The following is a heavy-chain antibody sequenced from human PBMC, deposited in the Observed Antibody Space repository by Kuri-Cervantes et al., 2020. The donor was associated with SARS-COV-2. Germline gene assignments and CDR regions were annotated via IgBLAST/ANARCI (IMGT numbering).Heavy chain of an antibody. CDR3: AKGPYYDFWSGYYTTGPFDYYGMDV. Sequence: GESLKISCAASGFTFSSYAMSWVRQAPGKGLEWVSAISGSGGSTYYADSVKGRFTISRDNSKNTLYLQMNSLRAEDTAVYYCAKGPYYDFWSGYYTTGPFDYYGMDVWGQGTTVTVSS. J-gene: IGHJ6*02. V-gene: IGHV3-23*01. CDR2: ISGSGGST. CDR1: GFTFSSYA. D-gene: IGHD3-3*01.